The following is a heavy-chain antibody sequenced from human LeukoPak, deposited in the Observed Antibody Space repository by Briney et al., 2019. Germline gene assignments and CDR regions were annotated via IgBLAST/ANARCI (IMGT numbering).Heavy chain of an antibody. CDR1: GGSISSSSYY. D-gene: IGHD3-3*01. CDR3: AGLPYYDFWSGRAGPFDY. V-gene: IGHV4-39*07. Sequence: SETLSLTCTVSGGSISSSSYYWGWIRQPPGKGLEWIGSIYYSGSTYYNPSLKGRVTISVDTSKNQFSLKLSSVTAADTAVYYCAGLPYYDFWSGRAGPFDYWGQGTLVTVSS. J-gene: IGHJ4*02. CDR2: IYYSGST.